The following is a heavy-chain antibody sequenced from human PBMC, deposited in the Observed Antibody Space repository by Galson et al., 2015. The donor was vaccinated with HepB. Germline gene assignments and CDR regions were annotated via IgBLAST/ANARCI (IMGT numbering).Heavy chain of an antibody. J-gene: IGHJ6*03. Sequence: SVKVSCKASGYTFSNYDIIWVRQAPGQGLEWMGWISTYDGNTKYAQKLQRRVTMTTDTSTSTAYMELRSLRSDDTAVYYCARVFRNNYYYMDGWGKGTTVTVSS. CDR1: GYTFSNYD. V-gene: IGHV1-18*01. CDR3: ARVFRNNYYYMDG. CDR2: ISTYDGNT. D-gene: IGHD3-9*01.